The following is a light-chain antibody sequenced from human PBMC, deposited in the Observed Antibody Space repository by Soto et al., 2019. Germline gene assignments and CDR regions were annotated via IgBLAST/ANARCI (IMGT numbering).Light chain of an antibody. CDR2: GAS. V-gene: IGKV3-20*01. CDR3: QQYGRLPLS. Sequence: EILLTQSPGTLSLSPGDRATRSCRASQTLTNSFLAWYQQKPGQTPRLLIYGASIRATDIPDRFSGSGSGTDFTRTISILEPEDFAVYFCQQYGRLPLSFGGGTKVEIK. CDR1: QTLTNSF. J-gene: IGKJ4*01.